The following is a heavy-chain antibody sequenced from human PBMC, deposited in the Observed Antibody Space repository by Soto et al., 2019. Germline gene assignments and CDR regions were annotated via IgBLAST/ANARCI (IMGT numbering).Heavy chain of an antibody. CDR2: ISGSGGST. Sequence: GGSLRLSCAASGFTFSSYAMSWVRQAPGKGLEWVSAISGSGGSTYYADSVKGRFTISRDNSKNTLYLQMNSLRAEDTAVYYCAKGLFTVVVVITQAEGKDYGMDVWGQGTTVTVSS. D-gene: IGHD3-22*01. J-gene: IGHJ6*02. CDR1: GFTFSSYA. CDR3: AKGLFTVVVVITQAEGKDYGMDV. V-gene: IGHV3-23*01.